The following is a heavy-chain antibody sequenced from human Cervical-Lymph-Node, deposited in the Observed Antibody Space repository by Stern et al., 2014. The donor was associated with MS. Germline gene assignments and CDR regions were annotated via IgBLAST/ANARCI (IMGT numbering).Heavy chain of an antibody. CDR2: VNANGGSA. CDR1: GYTFIRYY. Sequence: QDQLVQSGAQVTKPGASVKVSCKGSGYTFIRYYIPWVRQAPGQGLEWMGIVNANGGSARYAQKFQGRVTMASDTSTSTVSMELSSLRSEDTAVYYCATLYDSSGNYGMEVWGQGTTVIVSS. V-gene: IGHV1-46*01. J-gene: IGHJ6*02. D-gene: IGHD5/OR15-5a*01. CDR3: ATLYDSSGNYGMEV.